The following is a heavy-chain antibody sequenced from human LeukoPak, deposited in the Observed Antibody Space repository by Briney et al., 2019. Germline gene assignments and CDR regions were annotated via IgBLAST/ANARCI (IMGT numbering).Heavy chain of an antibody. Sequence: SETLSLTCAVSGYSISSGYYWGWIRQPPGKGLEWIGSIYHSGSTYYNPSLKSRVTISVDTSKNQFSLKLSSVTAADTAVYYCAGRAVADVDYWGQGTLVTVSS. J-gene: IGHJ4*02. CDR1: GYSISSGYY. CDR3: AGRAVADVDY. D-gene: IGHD6-19*01. CDR2: IYHSGST. V-gene: IGHV4-38-2*01.